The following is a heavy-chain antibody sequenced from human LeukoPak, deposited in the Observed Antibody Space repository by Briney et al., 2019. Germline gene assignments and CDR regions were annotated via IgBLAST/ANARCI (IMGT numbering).Heavy chain of an antibody. J-gene: IGHJ4*02. Sequence: GASVKVSCKVSGYTLTELSMHWVRQAPGKGLEWMGGFDPEDGETIYAQKFQGRVTMTEDTSTDTAYMELSSLRSEDTAVYYCATGTREAYYYDSSGYRPLDYWGQGTLVTVSS. CDR2: FDPEDGET. CDR3: ATGTREAYYYDSSGYRPLDY. D-gene: IGHD3-22*01. V-gene: IGHV1-24*01. CDR1: GYTLTELS.